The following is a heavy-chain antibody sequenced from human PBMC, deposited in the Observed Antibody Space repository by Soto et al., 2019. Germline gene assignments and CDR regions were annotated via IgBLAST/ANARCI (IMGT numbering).Heavy chain of an antibody. CDR2: IYYSGST. Sequence: QVQLQESGPGLVKPSQTLSLTCTVSGGSISSGGYYWSWIRQHPVKGLEWIGYIYYSGSTYYNPSLKSRVTISVDTSKNQFSLKLSSVTAADTAVYYCAREGASSSWVDYWGQGTLVTVSS. J-gene: IGHJ4*02. CDR3: AREGASSSWVDY. CDR1: GGSISSGGYY. V-gene: IGHV4-31*03. D-gene: IGHD6-13*01.